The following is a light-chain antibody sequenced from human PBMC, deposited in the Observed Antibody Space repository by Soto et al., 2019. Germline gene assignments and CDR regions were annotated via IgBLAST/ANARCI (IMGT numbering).Light chain of an antibody. CDR2: SNN. CDR3: PAWADRLHGSV. Sequence: QSALTQRPSAFGTPGQRVTISCSGGSTKIGSNTVNWYQQLPGTAPKLLIYSNNQRPSGVPDRFSGSKSGTSASLAISGLQSEYVAVYCCPAWADRLHGSVFCR. V-gene: IGLV1-44*01. J-gene: IGLJ6*01. CDR1: STKIGSNT.